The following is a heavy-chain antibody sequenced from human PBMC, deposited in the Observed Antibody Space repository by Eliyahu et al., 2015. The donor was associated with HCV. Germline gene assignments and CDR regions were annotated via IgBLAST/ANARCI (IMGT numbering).Heavy chain of an antibody. Sequence: QVQLVESGGGLVKPGGSLXLSCXASGFTFXDYYMXWIRQAPGKGLEWVSYISSSGSTIYYADSVKGRFTISRDNAKNSLYLQMNSLRAEDTAVYYCARVRNRNYYYGMDVWGQGTTVTVSS. CDR3: ARVRNRNYYYGMDV. J-gene: IGHJ6*02. D-gene: IGHD1-14*01. V-gene: IGHV3-11*01. CDR2: ISSSGSTI. CDR1: GFTFXDYY.